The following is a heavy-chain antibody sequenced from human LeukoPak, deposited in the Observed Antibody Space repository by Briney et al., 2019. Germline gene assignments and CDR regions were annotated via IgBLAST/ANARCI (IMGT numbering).Heavy chain of an antibody. J-gene: IGHJ4*02. CDR2: IYVTGTT. D-gene: IGHD4-17*01. CDR3: ARARLPYGPYFDS. Sequence: PSETLSLTCAVSDDSISSGSYHWSWIRQPAGKGLEWIGRIYVTGTTNYNLSLKSRVTISINTSKMQFSLKLRSVTVEDTGVYYCARARLPYGPYFDSWGQGTLVTVSS. V-gene: IGHV4-61*02. CDR1: DDSISSGSYH.